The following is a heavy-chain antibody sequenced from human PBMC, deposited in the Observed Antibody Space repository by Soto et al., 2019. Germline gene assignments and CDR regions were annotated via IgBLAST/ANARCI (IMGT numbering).Heavy chain of an antibody. CDR3: ARDRGQLFLFDP. CDR2: IYYSGST. V-gene: IGHV4-31*03. Sequence: PSETMSLTCTVSGGSISSGGYHWSWIRQHPGKGLEWIGYIYYSGSTYYNPSLKSRVTISVDTSKNQFSLKLSSVTAADTAVYYCARDRGQLFLFDPWGQGTLVTVS. D-gene: IGHD6-13*01. J-gene: IGHJ5*02. CDR1: GGSISSGGYH.